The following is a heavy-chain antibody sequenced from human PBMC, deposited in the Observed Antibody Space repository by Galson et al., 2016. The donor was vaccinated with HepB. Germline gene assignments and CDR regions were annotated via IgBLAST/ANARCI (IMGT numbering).Heavy chain of an antibody. CDR2: INWDGGRT. D-gene: IGHD2-8*02. CDR3: AKGGVGTDFYYYGLDV. CDR1: GFTFDGYS. V-gene: IGHV3-43*01. J-gene: IGHJ6*02. Sequence: SLRLSCAASGFTFDGYSMHWVRQAPGKGLEWVSLINWDGGRTYYADSVKGRFTISRDNNKKSLYLQMNRLRTEDTAFYYCAKGGVGTDFYYYGLDVWGQGTTVTVSS.